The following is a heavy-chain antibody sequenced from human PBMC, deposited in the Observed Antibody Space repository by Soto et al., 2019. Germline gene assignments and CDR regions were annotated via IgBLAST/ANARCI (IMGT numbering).Heavy chain of an antibody. CDR2: ISYDGSNK. D-gene: IGHD5-12*01. CDR3: AKDGPEWLPSLGVNWNFDY. CDR1: GFTFSSYG. Sequence: GGSLRLSCAASGFTFSSYGMHWVRQAPGKGLEWVAVISYDGSNKYYADSVKGRFTISRDNSKNTLYLQMNSLRAEDTAVYYCAKDGPEWLPSLGVNWNFDYWGQGTLVTVSS. V-gene: IGHV3-30*18. J-gene: IGHJ4*02.